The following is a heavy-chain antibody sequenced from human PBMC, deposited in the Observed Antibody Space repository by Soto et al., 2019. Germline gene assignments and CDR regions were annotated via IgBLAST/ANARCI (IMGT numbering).Heavy chain of an antibody. V-gene: IGHV3-53*01. CDR2: IYSGGTT. CDR1: GFSVSSNH. D-gene: IGHD3-10*01. Sequence: GGSLRLSCAASGFSVSSNHMNWVRQAPGKGLEWVSIIYSGGTTYYANSVKGRFIISRDNSKNTLYLQMNSLRAEDTAVYYCARIINGAQTNWGQGTPGTSP. J-gene: IGHJ1*01. CDR3: ARIINGAQTN.